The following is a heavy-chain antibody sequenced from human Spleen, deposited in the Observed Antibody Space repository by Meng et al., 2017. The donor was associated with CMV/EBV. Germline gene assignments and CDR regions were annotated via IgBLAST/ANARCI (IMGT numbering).Heavy chain of an antibody. CDR2: ISSSSSYI. V-gene: IGHV3-21*01. CDR1: GFTFSSYS. Sequence: GGSLRLSCAASGFTFSSYSMNWVRQAPGKGLEWVSSISSSSSYIYYADSVKGRFTISRDNAKNSLYLQMNSLRAEDTAVYYCARDLGGASIVGARPPFGYWGQGTLVTVSS. J-gene: IGHJ4*02. D-gene: IGHD1-26*01. CDR3: ARDLGGASIVGARPPFGY.